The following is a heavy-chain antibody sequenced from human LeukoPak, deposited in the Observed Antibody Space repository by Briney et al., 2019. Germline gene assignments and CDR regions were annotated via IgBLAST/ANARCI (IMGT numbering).Heavy chain of an antibody. J-gene: IGHJ6*02. D-gene: IGHD4-23*01. CDR2: TSYDGSNK. CDR3: ARDRDGGYYYYYGMDV. V-gene: IGHV3-30-3*01. Sequence: PGGPLRLSCAASGFTFSSYAMHWVRQAPGKGLEWVAVTSYDGSNKYYADSVKGRFTMSRDNSKNTLYLQMNSLRADDTAVYYCARDRDGGYYYYYGMDVWGQGTTVTVSS. CDR1: GFTFSSYA.